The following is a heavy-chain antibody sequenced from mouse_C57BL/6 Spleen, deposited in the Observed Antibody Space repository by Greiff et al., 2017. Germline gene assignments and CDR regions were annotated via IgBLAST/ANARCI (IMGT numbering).Heavy chain of an antibody. CDR1: GFSLTSYG. Sequence: QVQLQQSGPGLVQPSQSLSITCTVSGFSLTSYGVHWVRQSPGKGLEWLGVIWRGGSTDDNADLMSRLSITKDNSKSQVFCKMNSLQADDTAVYYCANNSHITTVVGGYFDVWGTGTTVTVSS. J-gene: IGHJ1*03. D-gene: IGHD1-1*01. CDR3: ANNSHITTVVGGYFDV. CDR2: IWRGGST. V-gene: IGHV2-5*01.